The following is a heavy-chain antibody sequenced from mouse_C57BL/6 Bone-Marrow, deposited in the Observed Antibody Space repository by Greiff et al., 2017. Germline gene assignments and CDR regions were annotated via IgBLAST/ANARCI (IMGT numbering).Heavy chain of an antibody. J-gene: IGHJ3*01. CDR2: IDPENGDT. V-gene: IGHV14-4*01. CDR3: TRDDGYPWFAY. CDR1: GFNIKDDY. D-gene: IGHD2-3*01. Sequence: VHVKQSGAELVRPGASVKLSCTASGFNIKDDYMHWVKQRPEQGLEWIGWIDPENGDTEYASKFQGKATITADTSSNTDYLQLSSLTFEDTAVYYCTRDDGYPWFAYWGQGTLVTVSA.